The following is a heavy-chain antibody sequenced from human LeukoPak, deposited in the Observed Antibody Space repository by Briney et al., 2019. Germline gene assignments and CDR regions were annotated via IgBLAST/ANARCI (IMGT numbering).Heavy chain of an antibody. CDR1: GGSISSSSW. V-gene: IGHV4-4*02. J-gene: IGHJ6*02. D-gene: IGHD1-7*01. CDR3: ARAGITGTSYYYYYGMDV. CDR2: IYHSGST. Sequence: SGTLSLTCAVSGGSISSSSWWSWVRQPPGKGLEWIGEIYHSGSTNYNPSLKSRVTISVDKSKNQFSLKLSSVTAADTAVYYCARAGITGTSYYYYYGMDVWGQGTTVTVSS.